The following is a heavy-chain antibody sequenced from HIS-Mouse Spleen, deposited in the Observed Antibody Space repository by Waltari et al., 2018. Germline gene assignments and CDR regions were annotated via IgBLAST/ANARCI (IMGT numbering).Heavy chain of an antibody. CDR3: AREIPYSSSWYDWYFDL. Sequence: QLQLQESGPGLVKPSETLSLTCTVSGGPISSSSYYWGWIRQPPGKGLEWIGSIYYSGSTYDNPSLKSRGTISVDTSKNQFSLKLSSVTAADTAVYYCAREIPYSSSWYDWYFDLWGRGTLVTVSS. CDR2: IYYSGST. D-gene: IGHD6-13*01. J-gene: IGHJ2*01. CDR1: GGPISSSSYY. V-gene: IGHV4-39*07.